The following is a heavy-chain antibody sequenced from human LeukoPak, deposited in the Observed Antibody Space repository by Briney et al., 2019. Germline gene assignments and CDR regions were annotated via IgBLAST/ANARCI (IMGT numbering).Heavy chain of an antibody. Sequence: SVKVSCKASGFTFARSAVQWVRQARGQRPEWIGWIVIANGNTNYTQKFQERLTITRDMSTSTAYMELSSLRSEDTAVYYCAAEDDFLTGYYDFDYWGQGTVVTVSS. J-gene: IGHJ4*02. V-gene: IGHV1-58*01. CDR3: AAEDDFLTGYYDFDY. CDR1: GFTFARSA. D-gene: IGHD3-9*01. CDR2: IVIANGNT.